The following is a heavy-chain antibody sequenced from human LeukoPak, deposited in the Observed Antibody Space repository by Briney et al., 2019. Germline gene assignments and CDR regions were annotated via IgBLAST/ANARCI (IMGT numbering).Heavy chain of an antibody. CDR1: GFTFSSYW. CDR2: IKQDGSEK. Sequence: GGSLRLSCAASGFTFSSYWMSWVRQAPGMGLEWVANIKQDGSEKYYVDSVKGRFTISRDNAKNSLYLQMNSLRAEDTAVYYCARETPLDYDFWSGLYYYYYYMDVWGKGTTVTVSS. J-gene: IGHJ6*03. CDR3: ARETPLDYDFWSGLYYYYYYMDV. D-gene: IGHD3-3*01. V-gene: IGHV3-7*01.